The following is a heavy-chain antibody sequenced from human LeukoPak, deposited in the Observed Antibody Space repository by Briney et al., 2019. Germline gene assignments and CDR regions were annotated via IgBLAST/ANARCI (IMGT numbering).Heavy chain of an antibody. CDR3: ARAGAIDY. CDR2: IGSRGSTI. V-gene: IGHV3-48*03. Sequence: GGSLRLSCAASGSTFSSYEMNWVRQAPGKGLEWVSYIGSRGSTIYYADSVKGRFTISRDNAKNSLYLQMNSLRAEDTAVYYCARAGAIDYWGQGTLVTVSS. CDR1: GSTFSSYE. J-gene: IGHJ4*02.